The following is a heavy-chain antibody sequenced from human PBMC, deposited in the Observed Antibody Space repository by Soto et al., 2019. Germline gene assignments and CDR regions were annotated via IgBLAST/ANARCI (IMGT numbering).Heavy chain of an antibody. Sequence: GGSLRLSCAASGFTFSSYAMHWVRQAPGKGLEWVAVISYDGSNKYYADSVKGRFTISRDNSKNTLYLQMNSLRAEDTAVYYCARVSLYCTNGVCYTLKAYYYYGMDVWGQGTTVTVSS. V-gene: IGHV3-30-3*01. CDR3: ARVSLYCTNGVCYTLKAYYYYGMDV. J-gene: IGHJ6*02. CDR1: GFTFSSYA. D-gene: IGHD2-8*01. CDR2: ISYDGSNK.